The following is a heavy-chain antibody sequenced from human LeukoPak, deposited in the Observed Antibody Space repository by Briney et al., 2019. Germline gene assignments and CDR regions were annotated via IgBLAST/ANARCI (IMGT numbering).Heavy chain of an antibody. V-gene: IGHV3-9*03. D-gene: IGHD6-19*01. CDR3: AKDRTFSGSNYYFDY. CDR1: GFTFDDYA. J-gene: IGHJ4*02. CDR2: ISWNSGSI. Sequence: SLRLSCAASGFTFDDYAMHWVRQAPGKGLEWVSGISWNSGSIGYADSVKGRFTISRDNAKNSLYLQMNSLRAEDMALYYCAKDRTFSGSNYYFDYWGQGTLVTVSS.